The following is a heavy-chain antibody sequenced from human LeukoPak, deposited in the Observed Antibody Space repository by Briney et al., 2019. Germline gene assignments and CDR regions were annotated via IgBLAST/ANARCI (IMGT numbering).Heavy chain of an antibody. D-gene: IGHD3-9*01. CDR2: INPDSGGT. Sequence: ASVKVSCKSSGYXFTGYYMYWVRQAPGQGLEWMGWINPDSGGTNYAQRFQGRVTMSRDTSISTVYMELSRLRSDDTAVYYCARWSYDLLTGFDYWGQGTLVTVSS. J-gene: IGHJ4*02. CDR3: ARWSYDLLTGFDY. V-gene: IGHV1-2*02. CDR1: GYXFTGYY.